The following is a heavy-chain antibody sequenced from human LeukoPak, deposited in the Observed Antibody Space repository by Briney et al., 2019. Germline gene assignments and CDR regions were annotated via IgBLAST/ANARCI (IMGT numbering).Heavy chain of an antibody. V-gene: IGHV4-34*01. Sequence: PSETLSLTCAVYGGSFSGYYWSWIRQPPGKGLEWIGEINHSGSTNYNPSLKSRVTISVDTSKNQFSLKLSSETAADTAVYYCARLHSSSWYYGWFDPWGQGTLVTVSS. CDR3: ARLHSSSWYYGWFDP. D-gene: IGHD6-13*01. CDR1: GGSFSGYY. J-gene: IGHJ5*02. CDR2: INHSGST.